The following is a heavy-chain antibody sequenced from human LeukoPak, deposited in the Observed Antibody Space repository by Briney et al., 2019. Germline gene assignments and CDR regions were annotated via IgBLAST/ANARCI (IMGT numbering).Heavy chain of an antibody. CDR1: GVTFNNDV. CDR3: ATVSQLTVRWRSLYYFDY. J-gene: IGHJ4*02. Sequence: GASVKVSCKASGVTFNNDVITWVRQAPGQGLECRGGIIPMFGTANYAQKVQGRVTITADKSTNTAYMELSSLRSEDTAVYYCATVSQLTVRWRSLYYFDYWGQGTLVTVSS. CDR2: IIPMFGTA. D-gene: IGHD4-23*01. V-gene: IGHV1-69*06.